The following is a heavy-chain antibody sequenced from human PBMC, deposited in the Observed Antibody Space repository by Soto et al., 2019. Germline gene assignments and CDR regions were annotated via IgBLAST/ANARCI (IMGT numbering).Heavy chain of an antibody. V-gene: IGHV2-5*02. CDR2: IYWDDDK. CDR1: GFSLSTSGVG. Sequence: QITLTESGPTLVKPTQTLTLTCTFSGFSLSTSGVGVGWIRQPPGKALECLALIYWDDDKRYSPSLRSRLSVTKDTSKTHVVLTMTNMDPVDKGTYYCAHRLCDSSCYWDVGFLDSWGPGALVTVSS. D-gene: IGHD2-15*01. CDR3: AHRLCDSSCYWDVGFLDS. J-gene: IGHJ4*02.